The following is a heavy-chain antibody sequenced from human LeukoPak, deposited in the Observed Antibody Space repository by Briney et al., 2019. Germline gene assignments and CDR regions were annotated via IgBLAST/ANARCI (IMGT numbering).Heavy chain of an antibody. Sequence: GGSLRLSCAASGFTFSSYGMIWVREAPGKGVVWVSGISGDAGRTYYADSVKGRFTIYRDNSKNTLYLQMNSLGAEDTAVYYCVQDWPWGAFAYWGQGTLVTVSS. CDR1: GFTFSSYG. CDR3: VQDWPWGAFAY. CDR2: ISGDAGRT. J-gene: IGHJ4*02. V-gene: IGHV3-23*01. D-gene: IGHD7-27*01.